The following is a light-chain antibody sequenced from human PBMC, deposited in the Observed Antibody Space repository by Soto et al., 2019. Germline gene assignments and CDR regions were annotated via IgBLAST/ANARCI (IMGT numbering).Light chain of an antibody. CDR3: SSYTSSSTYV. Sequence: TGTSSDVGGYNYVSWYQQHPGKAPKLIIYDVTNRPSGVSNRFSGSKSGNTASLTISGLQAEDEADYYCSSYTSSSTYVFGTGTKVTVL. CDR2: DVT. CDR1: SSDVGGYNY. V-gene: IGLV2-14*04. J-gene: IGLJ1*01.